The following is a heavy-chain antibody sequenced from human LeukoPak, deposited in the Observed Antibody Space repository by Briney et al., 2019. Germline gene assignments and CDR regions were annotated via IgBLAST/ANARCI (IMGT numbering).Heavy chain of an antibody. J-gene: IGHJ3*01. D-gene: IGHD2-15*01. V-gene: IGHV3-74*01. Sequence: PWGSLRLSCAASGFTFNNYWIHWVRQVPGKDLVWVSRIDGDASRTNYADSVKGRFTISRDNVKNMVYLQMSSLTVEDTAVYYCARYCNGDTCDGALDLWGQGTLVTVSS. CDR2: IDGDASRT. CDR1: GFTFNNYW. CDR3: ARYCNGDTCDGALDL.